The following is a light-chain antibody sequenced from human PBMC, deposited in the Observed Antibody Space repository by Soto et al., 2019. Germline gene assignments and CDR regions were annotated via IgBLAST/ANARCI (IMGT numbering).Light chain of an antibody. CDR1: QSVSSSQ. CDR2: AAS. CDR3: QQYGSSPA. J-gene: IGKJ3*01. V-gene: IGKV3-20*01. Sequence: EMVLTQSPATLSLSPGERATLSCRASQSVSSSQLAWYQQKPGQAPRLFIYAASSRATGIPDRFSGSGSGTDFTLTISRLEPEDVAVYYCQQYGSSPALGPGTKVDIK.